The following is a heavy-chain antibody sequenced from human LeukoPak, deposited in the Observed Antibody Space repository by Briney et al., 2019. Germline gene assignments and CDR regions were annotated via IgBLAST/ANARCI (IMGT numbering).Heavy chain of an antibody. CDR2: INPNSGGT. V-gene: IGHV1-2*02. D-gene: IGHD6-19*01. Sequence: AASVKVSCKASGYTFTGHYIHWVRQAPGQGLEWMGFINPNSGGTNYAQKFQGRVTKTRDTSVSTAYMELSRLTSDDTAVYYCVRVGHTSGWDFDYWGQGTLVTVS. CDR1: GYTFTGHY. J-gene: IGHJ4*02. CDR3: VRVGHTSGWDFDY.